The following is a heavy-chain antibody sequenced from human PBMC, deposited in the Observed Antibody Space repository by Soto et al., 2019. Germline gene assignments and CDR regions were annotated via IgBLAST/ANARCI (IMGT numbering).Heavy chain of an antibody. D-gene: IGHD1-7*01. CDR2: IYANDNR. V-gene: IGHV3-53*01. Sequence: EVQLVESGGGPIQPGGSLRLSCAASGFTVSSNYMSWVRQAPGKGLEWVSIIYANDNRYYADSVKGRFTISRDNSKNPLYLQMNSLRAEDTAMYYCTKEELGRDHWGQGTLVTVSS. CDR1: GFTVSSNY. J-gene: IGHJ5*02. CDR3: TKEELGRDH.